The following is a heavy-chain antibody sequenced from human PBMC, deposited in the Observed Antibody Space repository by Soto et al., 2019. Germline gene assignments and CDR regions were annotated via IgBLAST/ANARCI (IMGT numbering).Heavy chain of an antibody. J-gene: IGHJ6*02. Sequence: SETLSLTCTLSGGSISSGGYYWSWIRQHPGKGLEWIGYIYYSGSTYYNPSLKSRVTISVDTSKNQFSLKLSSVTAADTAVYYCARDQVGGDSTNYYYYGMDVWGQGTTVT. V-gene: IGHV4-31*03. D-gene: IGHD4-17*01. CDR1: GGSISSGGYY. CDR2: IYYSGST. CDR3: ARDQVGGDSTNYYYYGMDV.